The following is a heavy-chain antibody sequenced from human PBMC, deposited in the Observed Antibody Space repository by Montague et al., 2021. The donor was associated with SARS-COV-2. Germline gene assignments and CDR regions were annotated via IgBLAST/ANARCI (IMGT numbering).Heavy chain of an antibody. V-gene: IGHV4-59*04. Sequence: SETLSLTCTVSGGSISSCNSSWIRQPPGKGQEWIGNVFNSGSTNSNPTLKRRVPMSVDTSKNHYSLKLNLVTAADAAIYYCASLTWMELRLSGYYFDSWGQGTPVTVSS. CDR3: ASLTWMELRLSGYYFDS. D-gene: IGHD5-18*01. CDR2: VFNSGST. CDR1: GGSISSCN. J-gene: IGHJ4*02.